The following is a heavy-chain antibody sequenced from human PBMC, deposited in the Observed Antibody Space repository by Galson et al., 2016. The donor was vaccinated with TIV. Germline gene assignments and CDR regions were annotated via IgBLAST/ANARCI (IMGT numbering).Heavy chain of an antibody. CDR2: IISIFRTT. V-gene: IGHV1-69*13. CDR3: ARTDTLKNYYDSSGYYPF. D-gene: IGHD3-22*01. J-gene: IGHJ4*02. Sequence: SVKVSCKASANTFISYAITWVRQAPGQGLEWMGGIISIFRTTQCAQKFQGRVTITADESMSTVYMELSSLGSDDTAVYYCARTDTLKNYYDSSGYYPFWGQGTLVTVSS. CDR1: ANTFISYA.